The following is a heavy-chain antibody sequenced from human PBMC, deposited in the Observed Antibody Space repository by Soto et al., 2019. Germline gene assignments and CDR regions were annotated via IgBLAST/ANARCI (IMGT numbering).Heavy chain of an antibody. CDR2: IRQDGSDK. J-gene: IGHJ4*02. CDR3: ASPQQWLGQRGDFDY. CDR1: GFTFSSYW. Sequence: EVQLVESGGGLVQPGGSLRLSCAASGFTFSSYWMSWVRQAPGKGLEWVANIRQDGSDKYYVDSVKGRFTISRDNSKNSLYLQTIILRAEDTAIYYCASPQQWLGQRGDFDYWGQGTLVTVSS. V-gene: IGHV3-7*05. D-gene: IGHD6-19*01.